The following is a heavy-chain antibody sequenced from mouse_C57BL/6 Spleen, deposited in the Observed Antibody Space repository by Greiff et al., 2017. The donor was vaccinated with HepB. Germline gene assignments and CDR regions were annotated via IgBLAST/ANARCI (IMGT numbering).Heavy chain of an antibody. CDR1: GFTFSDYG. J-gene: IGHJ3*01. CDR3: ARPDYGNPWFAY. D-gene: IGHD2-1*01. V-gene: IGHV5-17*01. CDR2: ISSGSSTI. Sequence: DVHLVESGGGLVKPGGSLKLSCAASGFTFSDYGMHWVRQAPEKGLEWVAYISSGSSTIYYADTVKGRFTISRDNAKNTLFLQMTSLRSEDTAMYYCARPDYGNPWFAYWGQGTLVTVSA.